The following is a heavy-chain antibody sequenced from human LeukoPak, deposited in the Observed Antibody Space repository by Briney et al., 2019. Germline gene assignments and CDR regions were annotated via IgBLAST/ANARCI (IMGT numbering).Heavy chain of an antibody. J-gene: IGHJ4*02. D-gene: IGHD3-10*01. CDR1: GFTFNDYR. V-gene: IGHV3-30*02. Sequence: GGSLRLSCAASGFTFNDYRMHWVRQAPGKGPEWVTFIRHDGSKTYFADSVKGRFTISRDNARKTVSLQMNSLGFDDTAVYYCARDHHGTVSYFEYWGQGIPVTVSS. CDR2: IRHDGSKT. CDR3: ARDHHGTVSYFEY.